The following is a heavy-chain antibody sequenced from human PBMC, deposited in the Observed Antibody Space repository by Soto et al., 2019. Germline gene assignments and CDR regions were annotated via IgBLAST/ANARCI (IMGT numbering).Heavy chain of an antibody. D-gene: IGHD3-10*01. V-gene: IGHV3-30-3*01. Sequence: QVQLVESGGGVVQPGRSLRLSCAASGFTFSSYAMHWVRQAPGKGLEWVAVISYDGSNKYYADSVKGRFTISRDNSKNTXFLQMNSLRAEDTAVYYCARGLVLLWFGEPQSPFDYWGQGTLVTVSS. CDR3: ARGLVLLWFGEPQSPFDY. J-gene: IGHJ4*02. CDR1: GFTFSSYA. CDR2: ISYDGSNK.